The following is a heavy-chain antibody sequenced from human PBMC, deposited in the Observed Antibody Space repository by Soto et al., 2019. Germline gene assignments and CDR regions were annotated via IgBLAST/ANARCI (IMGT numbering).Heavy chain of an antibody. J-gene: IGHJ4*02. Sequence: PSETLSLTCAVYGGSFSGYYWSWIRQPPGKGLEWIGEINHSGSTNYNPSLKSRVTISVDTSKNQFSLKLSSVTAADTAVYYCARGPAAHYMIVVVSPFDYWSQGTLVTVSS. CDR3: ARGPAAHYMIVVVSPFDY. CDR2: INHSGST. CDR1: GGSFSGYY. V-gene: IGHV4-34*01. D-gene: IGHD3-22*01.